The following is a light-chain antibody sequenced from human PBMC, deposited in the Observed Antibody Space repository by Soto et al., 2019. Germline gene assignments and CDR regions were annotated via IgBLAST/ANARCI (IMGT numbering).Light chain of an antibody. V-gene: IGLV2-8*01. CDR3: SSYAGNNNLV. CDR1: ISDVGGYNY. J-gene: IGLJ3*02. Sequence: QSALTQHPSASGSPGQSVTSSCTGTISDVGGYNYVSWYQQHPGKAPKLMIYEVSKRPSGVPDRFSGSKSGNTASLTVSGLQAEDESYYYCSSYAGNNNLVFGGGTKLTVL. CDR2: EVS.